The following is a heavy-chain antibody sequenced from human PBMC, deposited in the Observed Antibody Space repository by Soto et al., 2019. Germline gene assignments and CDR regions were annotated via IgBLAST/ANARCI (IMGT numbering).Heavy chain of an antibody. CDR3: ARDPGGNCYYCLDY. CDR2: IIPILGIA. CDR1: GGTFSSYT. V-gene: IGHV1-69*04. Sequence: ASVKVSCKASGGTFSSYTISWVRQAPGQGLEWMGRIIPILGIANYAQKFQGRVTITADKSKNTLYLQMNSLRAEDTGVYYCARDPGGNCYYCLDYWGQGTLVTVSS. J-gene: IGHJ4*02. D-gene: IGHD2-15*01.